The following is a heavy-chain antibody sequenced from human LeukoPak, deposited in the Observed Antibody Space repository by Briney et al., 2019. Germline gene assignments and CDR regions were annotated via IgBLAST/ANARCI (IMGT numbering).Heavy chain of an antibody. CDR1: GGSLSDYY. D-gene: IGHD6-13*01. J-gene: IGHJ1*01. Sequence: SETLSLTCTVSGGSLSDYYWAWIRHSAGKGLEWIGRIYTSGSTNYNPSLKSRVTMTVDTSKNQFSLKLSSVTAADTAVYYCASGIAAAGTAEYFQHWGQGTLVTVSS. CDR3: ASGIAAAGTAEYFQH. V-gene: IGHV4-4*07. CDR2: IYTSGST.